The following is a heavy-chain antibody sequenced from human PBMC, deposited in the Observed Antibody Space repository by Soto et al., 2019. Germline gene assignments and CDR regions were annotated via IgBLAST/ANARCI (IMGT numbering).Heavy chain of an antibody. J-gene: IGHJ6*03. CDR2: ISYDGSNK. CDR3: DV. D-gene: IGHD3-10*01. V-gene: IGHV3-30*03. Sequence: XXSLRLSFAASGFTFSSYGMHWVRQAPGKGLEWVAVISYDGSNKYYADSLELSSVTAADTAVYYCAREGYGYYQLPYYYYYMDVWGKGTTVTVSS. CDR1: GFTFSSYG.